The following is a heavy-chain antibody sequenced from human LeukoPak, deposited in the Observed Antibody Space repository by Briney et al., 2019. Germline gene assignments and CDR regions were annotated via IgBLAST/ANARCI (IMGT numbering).Heavy chain of an antibody. CDR3: AREPYSLRLWLRLEVGNWFDP. D-gene: IGHD5-12*01. J-gene: IGHJ5*02. V-gene: IGHV3-53*01. Sequence: PGGSLRLSCAASGFTVSSNYMSWVRQAPGKGLEWVSVIYSGGSTYYADSVKGRFTLSRDNARNSLYLQMNSLRAEDTAVYYCAREPYSLRLWLRLEVGNWFDPWGQGTLVTVSS. CDR2: IYSGGST. CDR1: GFTVSSNY.